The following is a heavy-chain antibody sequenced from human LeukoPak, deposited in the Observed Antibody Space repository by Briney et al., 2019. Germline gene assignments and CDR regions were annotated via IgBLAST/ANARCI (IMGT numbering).Heavy chain of an antibody. CDR1: GFTFSSYA. D-gene: IGHD5-12*01. J-gene: IGHJ4*02. CDR2: INTDGSST. V-gene: IGHV3-74*01. CDR3: AKDRDSGYDSFDY. Sequence: PGRSLRLSCAASGFTFSSYAMSWVRQAPGKGLVWVSRINTDGSSTSYADSVKGRFTISRDNAKNSLYLQMNSLRAEDTALYYCAKDRDSGYDSFDYWGQGTLVTVSS.